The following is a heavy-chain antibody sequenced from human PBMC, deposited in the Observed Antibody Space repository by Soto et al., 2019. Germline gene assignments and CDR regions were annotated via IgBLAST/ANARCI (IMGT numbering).Heavy chain of an antibody. V-gene: IGHV4-59*01. J-gene: IGHJ4*02. CDR1: GGSINSYY. CDR2: IYYTGIT. D-gene: IGHD2-2*01. CDR3: ARVEPAGQLR. Sequence: QVQLQESGPGLVKPSETLSLTCTVSGGSINSYYWSWIRQPPGKGLEWIGYIYYTGITNYNTSLKSRVTISVDTSKNQFSLRLSSVTAADTAMYYCARVEPAGQLRWGQGTLVTVSS.